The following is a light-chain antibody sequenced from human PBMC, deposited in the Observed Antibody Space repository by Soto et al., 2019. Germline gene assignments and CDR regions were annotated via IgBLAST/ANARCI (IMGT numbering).Light chain of an antibody. V-gene: IGKV1-6*01. CDR1: QDISSY. Sequence: AIQLTQSPSSVSASVGDRVTITCRASQDISSYLAWYQQRPGKAPKLLIYAASTLQSGVPSRFSGSGSGTDFTLTISSLQPEDFATYYCLQDYNYPWTFGQGTKVDI. J-gene: IGKJ1*01. CDR3: LQDYNYPWT. CDR2: AAS.